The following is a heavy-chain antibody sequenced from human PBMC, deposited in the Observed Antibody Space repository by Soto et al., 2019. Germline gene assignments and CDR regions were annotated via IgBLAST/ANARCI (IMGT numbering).Heavy chain of an antibody. D-gene: IGHD3-22*01. J-gene: IGHJ4*02. CDR1: GFTFSSYS. Sequence: GPLRLSCAASGFTFSSYSMNWVRQAPGKGLEWVSSISSSSSYIYYADSVKGRFTISRDNAKNSLYLQMNSLRAEDTAVYYCARAQAPYDSSGYYYWGQGTLVTVSS. CDR2: ISSSSSYI. V-gene: IGHV3-21*01. CDR3: ARAQAPYDSSGYYY.